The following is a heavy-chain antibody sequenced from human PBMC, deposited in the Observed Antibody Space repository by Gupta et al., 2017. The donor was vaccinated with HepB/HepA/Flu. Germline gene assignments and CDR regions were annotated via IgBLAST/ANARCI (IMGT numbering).Heavy chain of an antibody. CDR3: AKRELQWGRDAPPPFYFDY. CDR1: GFGFSNYA. J-gene: IGHJ4*02. V-gene: IGHV3-23*01. Sequence: EVQLLESGGDVVQPGGSLRLSCAASGFGFSNYARSWRRQAPGKGLEWVAAITGNGDTTFYADSVKGRFTISRDDAKNTVFLQMNSLGAADTAVYYCAKRELQWGRDAPPPFYFDYWGQGTLVTVSS. CDR2: ITGNGDTT. D-gene: IGHD3-16*01.